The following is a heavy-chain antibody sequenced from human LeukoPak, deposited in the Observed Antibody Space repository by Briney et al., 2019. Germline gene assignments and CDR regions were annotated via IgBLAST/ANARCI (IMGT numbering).Heavy chain of an antibody. J-gene: IGHJ3*02. V-gene: IGHV3-74*01. CDR1: GFTFSSYW. D-gene: IGHD6-6*01. Sequence: GGSLRLSCSASGFTFSSYWMHWVRQAPGKGLVWVSRSNTDGSSTSYADSVKGRFTISRDNAKNTLYLQMNSLRAEDTAVYYRAREFAARPEDDAFDIWGQGTMVTVSS. CDR2: SNTDGSST. CDR3: AREFAARPEDDAFDI.